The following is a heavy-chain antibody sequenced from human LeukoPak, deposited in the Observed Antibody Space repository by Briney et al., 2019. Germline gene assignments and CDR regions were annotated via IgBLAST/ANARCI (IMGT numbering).Heavy chain of an antibody. J-gene: IGHJ4*02. Sequence: GGSPRLSCAASGFTFSTYAMTWVRQAPGKGLEWVSGINSSGDDIYYADSVRGRFTISRDNSKNALYLQMDSLRAEDTAVYYCANWIGSSSRDYWGQGTLVTVSS. CDR3: ANWIGSSSRDY. V-gene: IGHV3-23*01. CDR1: GFTFSTYA. CDR2: INSSGDDI. D-gene: IGHD6-6*01.